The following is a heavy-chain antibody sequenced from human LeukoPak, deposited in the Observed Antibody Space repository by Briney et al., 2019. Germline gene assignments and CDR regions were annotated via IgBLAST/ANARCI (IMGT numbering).Heavy chain of an antibody. CDR1: GGTFSSYA. Sequence: GASVKVSCKASGGTFSSYAISWVRQAPGQGLEWMGGIIPIFGTANYAQKFQGRVTIAADESTSTAYMELSSLRSEDTAVYYCARGYGDYVFYFDYWGQGTLVTVSS. J-gene: IGHJ4*02. D-gene: IGHD4-17*01. V-gene: IGHV1-69*13. CDR3: ARGYGDYVFYFDY. CDR2: IIPIFGTA.